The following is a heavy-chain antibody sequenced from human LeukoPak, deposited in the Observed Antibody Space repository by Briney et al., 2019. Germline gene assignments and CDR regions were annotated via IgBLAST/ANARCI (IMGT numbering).Heavy chain of an antibody. CDR3: ARPVEYSSGWYGAFDI. J-gene: IGHJ3*02. D-gene: IGHD6-19*01. Sequence: SETLSLTCTVSGGSISSSSYYWGWIRQPPGKGLEWIGSIYYSGSTYYNPSLKSRVAISVDTSKNQFSLKLSSVTAADTAVYYCARPVEYSSGWYGAFDIWGQGTMVTVSS. CDR2: IYYSGST. CDR1: GGSISSSSYY. V-gene: IGHV4-39*01.